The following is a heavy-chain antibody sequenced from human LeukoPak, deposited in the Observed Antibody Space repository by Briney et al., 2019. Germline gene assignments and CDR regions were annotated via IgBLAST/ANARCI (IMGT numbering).Heavy chain of an antibody. Sequence: GGSLRLSCAASGFTFSGSVIHWVRQASGQGLGWVGRIRSKANSYATAYAASMKDRFTISRDDSKDTAYLQMNSLRTEDTAVYYCSRLWGDCGGDCYSHDFWGQGTLVTVSS. D-gene: IGHD2-21*02. J-gene: IGHJ4*02. CDR3: SRLWGDCGGDCYSHDF. CDR1: GFTFSGSV. V-gene: IGHV3-73*01. CDR2: IRSKANSYAT.